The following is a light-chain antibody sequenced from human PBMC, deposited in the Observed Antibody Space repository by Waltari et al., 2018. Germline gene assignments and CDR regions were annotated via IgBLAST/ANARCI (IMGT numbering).Light chain of an antibody. V-gene: IGLV2-23*02. CDR3: CSYAGSSTFV. J-gene: IGLJ2*01. CDR1: RSDVGSYII. CDR2: EVS. Sequence: QSALTQPASVSGSPGQSITISCTGTRSDVGSYIIFSWYPQHPGKAPKLMIYEVSKRPSGVANRFSGSKSGNTVSLTISGLQAEDEADYYCCSYAGSSTFVFGGGTKLTVL.